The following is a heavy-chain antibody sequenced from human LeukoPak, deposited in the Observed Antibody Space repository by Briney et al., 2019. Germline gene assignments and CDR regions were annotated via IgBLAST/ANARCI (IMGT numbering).Heavy chain of an antibody. CDR1: GFTFSSYG. CDR2: IRYDGSNE. CDR3: LSGGEVSASAGDAFDI. Sequence: GGSLRLSCAASGFTFSSYGMHWVRQAPGKGLEWVSFIRYDGSNEYYADSVRGRFTISRDNSKNTLYLQMNSLKTEDTAVYYCLSGGEVSASAGDAFDIWGQGTMVTVSS. J-gene: IGHJ3*02. V-gene: IGHV3-30*02. D-gene: IGHD2-21*01.